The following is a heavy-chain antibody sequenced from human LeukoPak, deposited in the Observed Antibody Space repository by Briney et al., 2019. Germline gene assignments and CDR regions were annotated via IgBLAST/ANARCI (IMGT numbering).Heavy chain of an antibody. CDR2: IYYSGST. V-gene: IGHV4-31*03. D-gene: IGHD3-22*01. CDR1: GGSISSRSYY. Sequence: SETLSLTCTVSGGSISSRSYYWSWIRQHPGKGLEWIGYIYYSGSTYYNPSLKSRVTISVDTSKNQFSLKLSSVTAADTAVYYCARGPVVVSHLTMGNWYFDLWGRGTLVTVSS. J-gene: IGHJ2*01. CDR3: ARGPVVVSHLTMGNWYFDL.